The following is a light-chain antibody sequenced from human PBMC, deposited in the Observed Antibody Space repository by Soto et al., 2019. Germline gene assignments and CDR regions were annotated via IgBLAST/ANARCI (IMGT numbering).Light chain of an antibody. CDR3: SSYTSSSTLVV. V-gene: IGLV2-14*01. CDR1: SSDVGGYNY. Sequence: QSALTQPASVSGSPGQSITISCTGTSSDVGGYNYVSWYQQHPGKVPKLMIYDVSNRPSGVSNRFSGSKSGNTASLTISGLQAEHEADYYCSSYTSSSTLVVFGGGTKLTVL. J-gene: IGLJ2*01. CDR2: DVS.